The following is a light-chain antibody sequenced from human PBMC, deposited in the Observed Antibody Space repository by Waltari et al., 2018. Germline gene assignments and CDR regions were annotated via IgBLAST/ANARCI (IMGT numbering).Light chain of an antibody. Sequence: EIVMTQSPATLSVSPGERATPSCWASQSVSSNLAWYQQKPGQGPSLLIYDAYTRAPGIPARFSGSGSGTEFTLTISSLTSEDFAIYYCQQYINWPSFTFGPGTKVDIK. CDR2: DAY. CDR3: QQYINWPSFT. J-gene: IGKJ3*01. CDR1: QSVSSN. V-gene: IGKV3D-15*01.